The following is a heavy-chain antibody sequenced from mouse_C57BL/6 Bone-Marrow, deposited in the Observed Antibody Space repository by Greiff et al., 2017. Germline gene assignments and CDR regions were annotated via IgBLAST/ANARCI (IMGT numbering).Heavy chain of an antibody. J-gene: IGHJ3*01. Sequence: VQLQQSGPELVKPGASVKISSKASGYAFSSSWMNWVKQRPGKGLEWIGRIYPGDGDTNYNGKFKGKATLTADKSSSTAYMQLSSLTSDDSAVYVCARVGTGTAWFAYWGQGTLVTVSA. V-gene: IGHV1-82*01. CDR2: IYPGDGDT. CDR3: ARVGTGTAWFAY. D-gene: IGHD4-1*01. CDR1: GYAFSSSW.